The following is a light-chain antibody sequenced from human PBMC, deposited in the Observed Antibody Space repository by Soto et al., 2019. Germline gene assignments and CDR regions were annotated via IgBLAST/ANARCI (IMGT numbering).Light chain of an antibody. Sequence: EGVLTQSPGAPSLYPGERATLSCRASQSISSSYLAWYQQKPGQAPRLLIYSASSRATGIPDRFSGSGSGTDFTLTISRLEPEDFAVYYCQQYGSSRTFGQGTKVDIK. J-gene: IGKJ1*01. CDR3: QQYGSSRT. CDR1: QSISSSY. CDR2: SAS. V-gene: IGKV3-20*01.